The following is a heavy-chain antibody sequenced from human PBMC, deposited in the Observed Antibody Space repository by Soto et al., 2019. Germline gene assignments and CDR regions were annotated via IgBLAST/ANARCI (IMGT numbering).Heavy chain of an antibody. CDR1: GGSISSGDYY. Sequence: SETLSLTCTVSGGSISSGDYYWSWIRQPPGKGLEWIGYIYYSGSTYYNPSLKSRVTISVDTSKNQFSLKLSSVTAADTAVYYCARGPYCSGGSCYTDPWGQGTLVTVSS. V-gene: IGHV4-30-4*01. CDR3: ARGPYCSGGSCYTDP. CDR2: IYYSGST. J-gene: IGHJ5*02. D-gene: IGHD2-15*01.